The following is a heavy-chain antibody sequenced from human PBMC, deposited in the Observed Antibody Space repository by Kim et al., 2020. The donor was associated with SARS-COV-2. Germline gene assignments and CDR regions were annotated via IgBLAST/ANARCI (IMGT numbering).Heavy chain of an antibody. CDR1: GFTFSSYS. CDR3: ARGPRGYSYGYVDY. D-gene: IGHD5-18*01. CDR2: ISSSSSYI. J-gene: IGHJ4*02. V-gene: IGHV3-21*01. Sequence: VSLRLSCAASGFTFSSYSMNWVRQAPGKGLEWVSSISSSSSYIYYADSVKGRFTISRDNAKNSLYLQMNSLRAEDTAVYYCARGPRGYSYGYVDYWGQGTLVTVSS.